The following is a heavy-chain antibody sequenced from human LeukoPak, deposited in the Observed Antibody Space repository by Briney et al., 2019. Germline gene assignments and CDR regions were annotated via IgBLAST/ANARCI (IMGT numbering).Heavy chain of an antibody. D-gene: IGHD2-15*01. J-gene: IGHJ4*02. V-gene: IGHV4-39*01. CDR1: GGSIRSSSYY. CDR3: ARRRYCSGGSCYETYYFDY. CDR2: IYYSGST. Sequence: SETLSLTCTVSGGSIRSSSYYWGWIRQPPGKGLEWIGSIYYSGSTYYNPSLKSQVTISVDTSKNQFSLKLSSVTAADTAVYYCARRRYCSGGSCYETYYFDYWGQGTLVTVSS.